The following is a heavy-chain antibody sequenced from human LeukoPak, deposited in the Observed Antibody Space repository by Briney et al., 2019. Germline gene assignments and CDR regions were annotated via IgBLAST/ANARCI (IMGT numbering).Heavy chain of an antibody. D-gene: IGHD3-10*01. V-gene: IGHV4-4*07. J-gene: IGHJ5*02. CDR1: GGSISSYY. CDR2: IYTSGST. CDR3: ARDPSSGSYPRGWFDP. Sequence: SETLSLTCTVSGGSISSYYWSWIRQPAGKGLEWIGRIYTSGSTNYNPSLKSRVTMSVDTSKNQFSLKLSSVTAADTAVYYCARDPSSGSYPRGWFDPWDQGTLVTVSS.